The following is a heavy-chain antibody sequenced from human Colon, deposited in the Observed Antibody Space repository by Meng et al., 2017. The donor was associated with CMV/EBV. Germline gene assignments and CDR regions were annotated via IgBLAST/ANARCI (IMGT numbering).Heavy chain of an antibody. CDR1: GFTFGDYA. CDR2: SSGNSRSI. CDR3: AKDIDPTYYDFWSGWGVDY. D-gene: IGHD3-3*01. V-gene: IGHV3-9*01. J-gene: IGHJ4*02. Sequence: SLKISCAASGFTFGDYAMHWFRQPPGRGLEWVSSSSGNSRSIGYADSVKGRFTISRDNAKKSLYLQMNSLRTEDTALYYCAKDIDPTYYDFWSGWGVDYWGQGTLVTVSS.